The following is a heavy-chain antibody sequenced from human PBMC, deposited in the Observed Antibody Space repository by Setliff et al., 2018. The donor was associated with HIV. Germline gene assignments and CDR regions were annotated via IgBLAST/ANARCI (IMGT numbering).Heavy chain of an antibody. CDR3: ARDSLPYSSCPLHYYYYMDV. J-gene: IGHJ6*03. D-gene: IGHD6-19*01. CDR2: ISAYNGNT. Sequence: ASVKVSCKASGYTFTSYGISWVRQAPGQGLEWMGWISAYNGNTNYAQKLQGRVTMTTDTSTSTAYVELRSLRSDDTAVYYCARDSLPYSSCPLHYYYYMDVWGKGTTVTVSS. CDR1: GYTFTSYG. V-gene: IGHV1-18*01.